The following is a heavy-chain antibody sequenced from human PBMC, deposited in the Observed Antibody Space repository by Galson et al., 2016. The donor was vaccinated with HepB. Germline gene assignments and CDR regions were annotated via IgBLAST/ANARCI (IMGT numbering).Heavy chain of an antibody. D-gene: IGHD4-11*01. CDR1: GFTVSSNF. V-gene: IGHV3-53*01. Sequence: SCAASGFTVSSNFMSWVRQAPGKGLEWVSVIYADNSTYYADSVRGRFTVSRGNSKNTLYLRMSSLRAEDTAVYYCARAVHDYGNYGYFDSWGQGTLVTVSS. J-gene: IGHJ4*02. CDR2: IYADNST. CDR3: ARAVHDYGNYGYFDS.